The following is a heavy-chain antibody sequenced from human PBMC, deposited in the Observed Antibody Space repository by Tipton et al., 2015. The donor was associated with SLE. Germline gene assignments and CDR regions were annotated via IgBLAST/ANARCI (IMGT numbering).Heavy chain of an antibody. Sequence: TLSLTCTVSGGSLSSSSYYWGWTRQAPVKGLEWIANIFYRGSTSSNPSLKSRVTLSVDTSKNQFFMKLTSVTAADTGVFYCARLSRDTTAFDVWGQGTMVTVSS. CDR2: IFYRGST. V-gene: IGHV4-39*07. D-gene: IGHD1-1*01. CDR1: GGSLSSSSYY. CDR3: ARLSRDTTAFDV. J-gene: IGHJ3*01.